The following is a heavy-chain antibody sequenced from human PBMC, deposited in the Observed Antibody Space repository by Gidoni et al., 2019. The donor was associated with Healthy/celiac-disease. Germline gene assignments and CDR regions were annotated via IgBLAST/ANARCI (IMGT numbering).Heavy chain of an antibody. CDR3: APKRGDHYGMDV. CDR1: GFPFRSYA. D-gene: IGHD3-10*01. V-gene: IGHV3-23*01. J-gene: IGHJ6*02. Sequence: EVQLLESGCGLVQPGGYLRLSCAASGFPFRSYARRWVRQAPGKGLEWVSAISGSGGSTYYAEDVKGRFTISRANSKNTLYLQMNRLRAEDTAVYYCAPKRGDHYGMDVWGQGTTVTVSS. CDR2: ISGSGGST.